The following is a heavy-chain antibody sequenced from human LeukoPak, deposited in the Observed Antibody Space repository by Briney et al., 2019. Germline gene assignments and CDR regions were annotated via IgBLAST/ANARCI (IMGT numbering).Heavy chain of an antibody. D-gene: IGHD6-13*01. CDR2: IYSGGST. CDR1: GFTFSSYW. Sequence: GGSLRLSCAASGFTFSSYWMSWVRQAPGKGLEWVSVIYSGGSTYYADSVKGRFTISRDNSKNTLYLQMNSLRAEDTAVYYCARQYSRNDAFDIWGQGTMVTVSS. V-gene: IGHV3-66*04. CDR3: ARQYSRNDAFDI. J-gene: IGHJ3*02.